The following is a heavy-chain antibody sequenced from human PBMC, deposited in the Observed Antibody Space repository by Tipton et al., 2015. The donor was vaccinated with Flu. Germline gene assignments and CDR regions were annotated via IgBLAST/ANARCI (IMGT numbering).Heavy chain of an antibody. D-gene: IGHD1-26*01. CDR3: VRYPPFSGSFDA. CDR1: GDSISGGSW. V-gene: IGHV4-4*01. J-gene: IGHJ5*02. CDR2: IYHDGRT. Sequence: SLRLSCTVSGDSISGGSWWSWVRQSPGRGLEWLGEIYHDGRTAYNPSLKSRVTISIDTSENQFSLRLTSVTAADTAVYFCVRYPPFSGSFDAWGQGTLVTVSS.